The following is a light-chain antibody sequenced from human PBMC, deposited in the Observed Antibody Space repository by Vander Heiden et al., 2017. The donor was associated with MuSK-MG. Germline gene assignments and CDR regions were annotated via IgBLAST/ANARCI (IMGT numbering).Light chain of an antibody. CDR1: SSNIGAGYD. V-gene: IGLV1-40*01. J-gene: IGLJ1*01. Sequence: QSVLTQPPSVSGAPGQRVIISCTGSSSNIGAGYDVHWYHQVPGTAPKLLSYGNSNRPSGVPDRFSGSKSVTSASLAITGLQAEDEADDYCQSYDSSLSGYVFGPGTKVTVL. CDR2: GNS. CDR3: QSYDSSLSGYV.